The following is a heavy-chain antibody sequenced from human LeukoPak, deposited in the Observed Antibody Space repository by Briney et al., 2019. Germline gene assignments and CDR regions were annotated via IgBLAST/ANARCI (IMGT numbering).Heavy chain of an antibody. J-gene: IGHJ4*02. D-gene: IGHD3-22*01. CDR2: ISGSDAGT. Sequence: GGSLRLSCAASGFTFNNYAMSWVRQAPGKGLEWVSAISGSDAGTYYADSVKGRFTISRDNAKNSLYLQMNSLRAEDTAVYYCARESFSYYYDSSGTEDYFDYWGQGTLVTVSS. V-gene: IGHV3-23*01. CDR1: GFTFNNYA. CDR3: ARESFSYYYDSSGTEDYFDY.